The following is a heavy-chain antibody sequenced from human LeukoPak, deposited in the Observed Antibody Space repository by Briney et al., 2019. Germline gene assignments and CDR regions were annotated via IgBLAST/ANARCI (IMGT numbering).Heavy chain of an antibody. Sequence: SQTLSLTCTVSGGSINSGGYYWRWIRQHPGKGLEWIGFIYYSGGTSYNPSLKSRVTISVDTSKNQFSLKLSSVTAADTAVYYCARDSYHGPTVFDYWGQGTLVTVSS. CDR2: IYYSGGT. CDR3: ARDSYHGPTVFDY. CDR1: GGSINSGGYY. V-gene: IGHV4-31*03. D-gene: IGHD3-10*01. J-gene: IGHJ4*02.